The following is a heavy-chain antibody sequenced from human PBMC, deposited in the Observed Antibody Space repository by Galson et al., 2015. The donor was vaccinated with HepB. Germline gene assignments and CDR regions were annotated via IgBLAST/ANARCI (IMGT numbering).Heavy chain of an antibody. CDR1: GFTFTSYD. D-gene: IGHD1-1*01. CDR3: ASYRVTAGRWFDP. V-gene: IGHV3-23*01. Sequence: SLRLSCAASGFTFTSYDMTWVRQAPGKGLEWVSVIDTSGVHTSYAASVKGRFTISRDNSKSTLSLQMNSLRVEDTGIYYCASYRVTAGRWFDPWGQGTLVTVSS. J-gene: IGHJ5*02. CDR2: IDTSGVHT.